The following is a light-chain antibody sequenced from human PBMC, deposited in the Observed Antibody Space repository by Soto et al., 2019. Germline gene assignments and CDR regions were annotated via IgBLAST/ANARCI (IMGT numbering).Light chain of an antibody. V-gene: IGKV3-20*01. Sequence: ETVMTQSPGTLSVSPGDSAALSCRASQSVGRNLAWYQQKPGQAPRRLIFGASSRATGIPDRFSGSGSGTDFTLTISRLEPEDFAVYYCQQYGSSPSTFGQGTKVDIK. CDR2: GAS. J-gene: IGKJ1*01. CDR1: QSVGRN. CDR3: QQYGSSPST.